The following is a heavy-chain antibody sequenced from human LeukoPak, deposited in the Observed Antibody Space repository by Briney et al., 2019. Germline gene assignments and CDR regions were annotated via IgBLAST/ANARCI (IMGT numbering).Heavy chain of an antibody. Sequence: GGSLRLSCAASGFTFSSYAMHWVRQAPGKGLEWVAVISYDVSNKYYADSVKGRFTISRDNSKNTLYLQMNSLRAEDTAVYYCARGLDYGDYVGHFDYWGQGTLVTVSS. D-gene: IGHD4-17*01. CDR2: ISYDVSNK. CDR1: GFTFSSYA. J-gene: IGHJ4*02. V-gene: IGHV3-30-3*01. CDR3: ARGLDYGDYVGHFDY.